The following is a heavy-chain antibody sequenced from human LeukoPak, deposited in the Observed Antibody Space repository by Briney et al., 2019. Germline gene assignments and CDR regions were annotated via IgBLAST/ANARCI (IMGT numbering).Heavy chain of an antibody. CDR2: IYYSAST. Sequence: SETLSLTCSVSGDSPSGYYWSWIRQPPGKGLEWIGYIYYSASTNYNPSLKSRVTISADTSKNQFSLKLSSVTAADTAVYYCARDSGYDFALGYWGQGTLVTVSS. CDR1: GDSPSGYY. D-gene: IGHD5-12*01. CDR3: ARDSGYDFALGY. J-gene: IGHJ4*02. V-gene: IGHV4-59*01.